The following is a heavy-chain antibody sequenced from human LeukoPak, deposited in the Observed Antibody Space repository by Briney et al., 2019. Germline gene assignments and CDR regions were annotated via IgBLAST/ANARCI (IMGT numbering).Heavy chain of an antibody. Sequence: GGSLRLSCAASGLTFSSYAMSWVRQAPGKGLEWVSAISGSGGSTYYADSVKGRFTISRDNSKNTLYLQMNSLRAEDTAVYYCAKDKKEYSSGWSDYWGQGTLVAVSS. CDR3: AKDKKEYSSGWSDY. V-gene: IGHV3-23*01. J-gene: IGHJ4*02. CDR1: GLTFSSYA. CDR2: ISGSGGST. D-gene: IGHD6-19*01.